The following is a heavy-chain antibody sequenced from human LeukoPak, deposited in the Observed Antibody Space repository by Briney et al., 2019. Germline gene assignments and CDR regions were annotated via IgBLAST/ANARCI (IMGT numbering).Heavy chain of an antibody. Sequence: GASVKVSCKASGYTFTSYYMHWVRQAPGQGLEWMGIINPSGGSTSYAQKFQGRVTMTRDTSTSTVYMELSSLRSEDTAVYYCARGDPYCSSTSCYPKGYFQHWGQGTLVTVSS. J-gene: IGHJ1*01. V-gene: IGHV1-46*01. CDR1: GYTFTSYY. CDR2: INPSGGST. CDR3: ARGDPYCSSTSCYPKGYFQH. D-gene: IGHD2-2*01.